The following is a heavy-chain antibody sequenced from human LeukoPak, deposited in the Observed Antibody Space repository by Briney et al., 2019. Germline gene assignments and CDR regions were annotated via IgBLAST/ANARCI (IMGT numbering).Heavy chain of an antibody. CDR3: ARVWDYYGSGSYSGEGAGDY. D-gene: IGHD3-10*01. CDR2: ISAYNGNT. J-gene: IGHJ4*02. Sequence: ASVKVSCKASGYTFTSYGISWVRQAPGQGLEWMGWISAYNGNTNYAQELQGRVTMTTDTSTSTAYMELRSLRSDDTAVYYCARVWDYYGSGSYSGEGAGDYWGQGTLVTVSS. CDR1: GYTFTSYG. V-gene: IGHV1-18*04.